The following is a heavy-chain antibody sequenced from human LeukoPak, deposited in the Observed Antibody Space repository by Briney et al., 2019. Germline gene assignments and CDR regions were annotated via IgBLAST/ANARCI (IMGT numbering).Heavy chain of an antibody. CDR2: INGDVSDT. CDR1: GFTFSGHW. Sequence: PGGSLRLSCAASGFTFSGHWMHWVRQAPGKGLVWVSHINGDVSDTTYADSVKGRFAISRDNAKNTLYLQLNSLRVEDTAVYYCVRDGVGSGGDFDYWGQGTLVTVSS. V-gene: IGHV3-74*03. J-gene: IGHJ4*02. CDR3: VRDGVGSGGDFDY. D-gene: IGHD2-8*02.